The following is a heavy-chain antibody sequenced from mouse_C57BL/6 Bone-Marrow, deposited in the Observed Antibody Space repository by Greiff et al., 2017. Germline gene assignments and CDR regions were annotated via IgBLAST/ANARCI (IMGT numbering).Heavy chain of an antibody. V-gene: IGHV1-69*01. CDR3: ARPYYYGRSPAWFAY. CDR1: GYTFTSYW. J-gene: IGHJ3*01. Sequence: QVQLQQPGAELVMPGASVKLSCKASGYTFTSYWMHWVKQRPGQGLEWIGEIDPSDSYTNYNQKFKGKSTLTVDKSSSTAYMQLSSLTSEDSAVYYCARPYYYGRSPAWFAYWGQGTLVTVSA. D-gene: IGHD1-1*01. CDR2: IDPSDSYT.